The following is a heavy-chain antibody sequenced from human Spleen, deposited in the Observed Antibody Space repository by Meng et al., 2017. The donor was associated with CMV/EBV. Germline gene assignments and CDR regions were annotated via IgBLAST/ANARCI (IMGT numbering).Heavy chain of an antibody. V-gene: IGHV1-18*01. CDR2: ISAYSGDT. CDR1: GYTFTRYG. J-gene: IGHJ4*02. CDR3: ARDHVVRGVYSAY. D-gene: IGHD3-10*01. Sequence: ASVKVSCKTSGYTFTRYGISWVRQAPGQRPEWLGWISAYSGDTKYAERFQGRVSVTTDTSTSTAYMELRSLISDDTAVYYCARDHVVRGVYSAYWGQGTPVTVSS.